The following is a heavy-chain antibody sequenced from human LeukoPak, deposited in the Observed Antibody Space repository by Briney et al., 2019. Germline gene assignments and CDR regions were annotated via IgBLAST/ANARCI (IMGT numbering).Heavy chain of an antibody. J-gene: IGHJ4*02. V-gene: IGHV4-39*01. CDR2: IYYSGST. D-gene: IGHD2-2*02. CDR1: GGSISSSSYY. CDR3: ARHELDCSSTSCYMYGGQIDY. Sequence: SETLSLTCTVSGGSISSSSYYWGWIRQPPGKGLEWIGSIYYSGSTYYNPSLKSRVTISVDTSKNQFSPKLSSVTAADTAVYYCARHELDCSSTSCYMYGGQIDYWGQGTLVTVSS.